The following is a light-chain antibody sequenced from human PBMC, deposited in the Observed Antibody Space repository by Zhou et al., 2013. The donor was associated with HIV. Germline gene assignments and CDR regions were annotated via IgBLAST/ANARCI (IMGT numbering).Light chain of an antibody. CDR3: QKYNGGPRT. V-gene: IGKV1-39*01. J-gene: IGKJ1*01. Sequence: DIQMTQSPSSLSASVGDRVTITCRTRVSIRTFLNWYQQKPGKTPDLLIYDASNLQSGFPSRFNGSGSGTDFTLTINGLQPEDAATYFCQKYNGGPRTFGQGTKLVIK. CDR2: DAS. CDR1: VSIRTF.